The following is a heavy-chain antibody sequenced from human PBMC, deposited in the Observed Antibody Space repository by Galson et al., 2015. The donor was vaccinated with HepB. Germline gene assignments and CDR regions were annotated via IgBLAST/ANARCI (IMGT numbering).Heavy chain of an antibody. CDR3: ARVGEPRGYSYGIGY. D-gene: IGHD5-18*01. Sequence: SCKASGGPFSSYTISWVRQAPGQGLEWMGRIIPILGIANYAQKFQGRVTITADRSTSTAYMELSSLRSEDTAVYYCARVGEPRGYSYGIGYWGQGTLVTVSS. CDR2: IIPILGIA. J-gene: IGHJ4*02. CDR1: GGPFSSYT. V-gene: IGHV1-69*02.